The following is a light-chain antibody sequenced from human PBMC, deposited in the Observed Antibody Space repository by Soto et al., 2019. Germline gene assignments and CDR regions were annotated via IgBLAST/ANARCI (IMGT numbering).Light chain of an antibody. Sequence: SVLTQPPSASGTPGLRVTISFSGSISIIESNSGHWHQHPPGTAPKLLIYSNNPRPSGVPARFSGPKSGTSAYLSIIALPSEDDDEYYCARSYNSLRGYIYRTGTKATV. CDR1: ISIIESNS. J-gene: IGLJ1*01. CDR2: SNN. V-gene: IGLV1-47*02. CDR3: ARSYNSLRGYI.